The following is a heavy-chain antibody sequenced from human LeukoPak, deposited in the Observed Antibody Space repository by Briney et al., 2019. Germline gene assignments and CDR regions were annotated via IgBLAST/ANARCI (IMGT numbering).Heavy chain of an antibody. Sequence: SETLSLTCAVYGGSFSGYYWSWIRQPPGKGLEWIGEINHSGSTNYNPSLKSRVTISVDTSKNQFSLKLSSVTAADTAVYYCARSRGYCSGGSCYYFDYWGQGTLATVSS. CDR1: GGSFSGYY. J-gene: IGHJ4*02. V-gene: IGHV4-34*01. D-gene: IGHD2-15*01. CDR2: INHSGST. CDR3: ARSRGYCSGGSCYYFDY.